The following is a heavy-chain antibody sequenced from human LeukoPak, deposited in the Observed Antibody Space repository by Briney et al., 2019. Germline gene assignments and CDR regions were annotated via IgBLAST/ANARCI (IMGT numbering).Heavy chain of an antibody. V-gene: IGHV4-34*01. CDR1: GGSISSYY. CDR2: INHSGST. CDR3: ARTRDYGGNSLDFDY. J-gene: IGHJ4*02. D-gene: IGHD4-23*01. Sequence: ASETLSLTCTVSGGSISSYYWSWIRQPPGKGLEWIGEINHSGSTNYNPSLKSRVTISVDTSKNQFSLKLSSVTAADTAVYYCARTRDYGGNSLDFDYWGQGTLVTVSS.